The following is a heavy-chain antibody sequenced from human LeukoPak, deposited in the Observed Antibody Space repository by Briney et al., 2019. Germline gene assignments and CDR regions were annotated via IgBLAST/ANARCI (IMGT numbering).Heavy chain of an antibody. CDR1: GFTFSSYG. CDR2: IWYDGSNK. D-gene: IGHD2-15*01. V-gene: IGHV3-33*01. J-gene: IGHJ3*02. Sequence: GGSLRLSCAASGFTFSSYGMHWVRQAPGKGLEWVAVIWYDGSNKYYADSVKGRFAISRDNSKNTLYLQMNSLRAEDTAVYYCAIHLLGSSDAFDIWGQGTMVTVSS. CDR3: AIHLLGSSDAFDI.